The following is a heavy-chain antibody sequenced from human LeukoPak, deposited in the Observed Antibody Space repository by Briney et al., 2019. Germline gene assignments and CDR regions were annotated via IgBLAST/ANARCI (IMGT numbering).Heavy chain of an antibody. Sequence: GGSLRLSCAASGFTFNDYSMNWVRQAPGKGLEWVSSISSSSGYIYYGDSMKGRFTISRDNAKNALDLQMNSLRAEDTAVYYCARDRGWYFDYWGQGTLVTVSS. CDR1: GFTFNDYS. D-gene: IGHD3-10*01. V-gene: IGHV3-21*01. CDR3: ARDRGWYFDY. CDR2: ISSSSGYI. J-gene: IGHJ4*02.